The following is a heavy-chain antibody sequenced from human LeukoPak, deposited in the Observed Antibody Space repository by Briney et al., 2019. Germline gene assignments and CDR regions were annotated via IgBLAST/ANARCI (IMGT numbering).Heavy chain of an antibody. V-gene: IGHV1-69*06. J-gene: IGHJ5*01. D-gene: IGHD3-22*01. CDR3: ASFQYYYDSRGYFWFDS. CDR1: GGTFSNYA. Sequence: SVKLSCKASGGTFSNYAISWVRQAPGHGLERMGGIITFSSKVTYAQKFQGRVTITADKSTSTAYMELSRLRSEDTAVYYCASFQYYYDSRGYFWFDSWGQGTLVTVSS. CDR2: IITFSSKV.